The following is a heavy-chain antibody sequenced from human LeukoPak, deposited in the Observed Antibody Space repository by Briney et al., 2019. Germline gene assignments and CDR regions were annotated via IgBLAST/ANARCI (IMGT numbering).Heavy chain of an antibody. J-gene: IGHJ6*02. D-gene: IGHD2-15*01. CDR2: IYYSGST. CDR3: AGDHRYCSGGSCSVRDGMDV. CDR1: GGSISSYY. V-gene: IGHV4-59*01. Sequence: SETLSLTCTVSGGSISSYYWSWIRQPPGKGLEWIGYIYYSGSTNYNPSLKSRVTISVDTSKNQFSLKLSSVTAADTAVYYCAGDHRYCSGGSCSVRDGMDVWGQGTTVTVSS.